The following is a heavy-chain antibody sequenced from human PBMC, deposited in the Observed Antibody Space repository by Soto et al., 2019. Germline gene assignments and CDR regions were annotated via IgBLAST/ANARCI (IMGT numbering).Heavy chain of an antibody. CDR3: ERINKGWGTDS. D-gene: IGHD1-1*01. J-gene: IGHJ4*02. CDR1: GGSISSSSYY. V-gene: IGHV4-39*01. Sequence: PSETLSLTCTVSGGSISSSSYYWGCIRQPPGKGLEWIASIDYTGNTFYNPSLTSRVTISVDTSKNQFSLKVTSVTAADTAVYYCERINKGWGTDSWGEGTIVTVYS. CDR2: IDYTGNT.